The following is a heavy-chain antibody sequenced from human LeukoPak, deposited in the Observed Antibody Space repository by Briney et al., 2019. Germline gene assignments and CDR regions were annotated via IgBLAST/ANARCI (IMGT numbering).Heavy chain of an antibody. Sequence: LGESLKISCKGSGYNFTSYWIGWVRQMPGKGLAWMGIIYPGHSDTRYSPSFQGQVTISADKSISTAYLQWSSLKASDTAMYYCARPGRDVVVAATSVDYYYYMDVWGKGTTVTVSS. V-gene: IGHV5-51*01. CDR3: ARPGRDVVVAATSVDYYYYMDV. D-gene: IGHD2-15*01. J-gene: IGHJ6*03. CDR1: GYNFTSYW. CDR2: IYPGHSDT.